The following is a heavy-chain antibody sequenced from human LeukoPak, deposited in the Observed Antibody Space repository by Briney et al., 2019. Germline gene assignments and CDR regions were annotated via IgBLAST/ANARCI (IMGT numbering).Heavy chain of an antibody. CDR3: ARTPQLRFNHFDI. CDR1: GYTLTELS. Sequence: SVKVSCKVSGYTLTELSMHWVRQAPGQGLEWMGGIIPIFGTANYAQKFQGRVTITTDESTSTAYMELSSLRSEDTAVYYCARTPQLRFNHFDIWGQGTMVTVSS. CDR2: IIPIFGTA. J-gene: IGHJ3*02. V-gene: IGHV1-69*05. D-gene: IGHD3-3*01.